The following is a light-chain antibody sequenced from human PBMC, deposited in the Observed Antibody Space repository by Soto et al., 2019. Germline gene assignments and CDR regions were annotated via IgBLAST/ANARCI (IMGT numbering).Light chain of an antibody. CDR3: ANWDINSCV. CDR1: SGHSSYI. CDR2: LEGSGSY. V-gene: IGLV4-60*02. Sequence: QPVLTQSSSASASLGSSVKLTCTLSSGHSSYIIAWHQHQPGKAPRYLMKLEGSGSYNKGSGVPYRFSGSSSGADRYLTIFNPHFEDEAAYYCANWDINSCVFGGSTTLTVL. J-gene: IGLJ3*02.